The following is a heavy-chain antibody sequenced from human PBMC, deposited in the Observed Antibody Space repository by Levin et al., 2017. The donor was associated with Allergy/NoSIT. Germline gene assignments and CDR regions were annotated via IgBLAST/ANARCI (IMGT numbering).Heavy chain of an antibody. Sequence: GGSLRLSCAASGFTFSSYAMHWVRQAPGKGLEWVAVISYDGSNKYYADSVKGRFTISRDNSKNTLYLQMNSLRAEDTAVYYCARDRKLGMYPGTRGMDVWGQGTTVTVSS. CDR3: ARDRKLGMYPGTRGMDV. V-gene: IGHV3-30-3*01. CDR1: GFTFSSYA. CDR2: ISYDGSNK. J-gene: IGHJ6*02. D-gene: IGHD7-27*01.